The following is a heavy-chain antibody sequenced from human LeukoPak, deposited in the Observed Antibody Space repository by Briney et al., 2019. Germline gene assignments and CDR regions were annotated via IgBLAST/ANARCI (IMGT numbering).Heavy chain of an antibody. J-gene: IGHJ5*02. Sequence: SETLSLTCTASGGSISSYYWSWIRQPPGEGLEWIGYIYYSGSTNYNPSLKSRVTISVDTSKNQFSLKLSSVTAADTAVYYCARDRTTVTKKGNWFDPWGQGTLVTVSS. CDR3: ARDRTTVTKKGNWFDP. CDR2: IYYSGST. V-gene: IGHV4-59*01. D-gene: IGHD4-17*01. CDR1: GGSISSYY.